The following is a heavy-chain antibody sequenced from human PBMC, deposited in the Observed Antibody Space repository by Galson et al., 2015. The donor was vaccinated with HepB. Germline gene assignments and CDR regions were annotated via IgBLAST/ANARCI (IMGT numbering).Heavy chain of an antibody. J-gene: IGHJ3*02. CDR1: GYTLTELS. D-gene: IGHD3-3*01. V-gene: IGHV1-24*01. CDR2: FDPEDGET. CDR3: ATGRKYYDFWSGDAFDI. Sequence: SVKVSCKVSGYTLTELSMHWVRQAPGKGLEWMGGFDPEDGETIYAQKFQGRVTMTEDTSTDTAYMELSSLRSEDTAVYYCATGRKYYDFWSGDAFDIWGQGTMVTVSS.